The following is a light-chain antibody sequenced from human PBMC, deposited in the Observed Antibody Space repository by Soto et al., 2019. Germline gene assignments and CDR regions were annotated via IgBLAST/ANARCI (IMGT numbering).Light chain of an antibody. J-gene: IGLJ3*02. CDR2: STN. Sequence: QTVVTQEPSFSGSPGRTVTLTCGLSSGSVSTSNYPTWYQQTPGQAPRTLIYSTNTRSSGVPERFSGSILGSKAALTITGADSDDGSDYYCVLYLGRAVGVFGGGTKVTVL. V-gene: IGLV8-61*01. CDR3: VLYLGRAVGV. CDR1: SGSVSTSNY.